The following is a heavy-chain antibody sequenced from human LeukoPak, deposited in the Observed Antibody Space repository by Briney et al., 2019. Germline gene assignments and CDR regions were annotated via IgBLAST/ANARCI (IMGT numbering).Heavy chain of an antibody. V-gene: IGHV3-74*01. D-gene: IGHD4-23*01. CDR1: GFTFSTFW. Sequence: PGRSLRPSCPASGFTFSTFWMHWVRQAPGNGLVWVSRIITDGTDTDYSDSVKGRFTMCRDNIKTTLYLQMNSLRAEDTAVYYCARVSNGGSSAGAFDIWGQGTMVTVS. CDR3: ARVSNGGSSAGAFDI. CDR2: IITDGTDT. J-gene: IGHJ3*02.